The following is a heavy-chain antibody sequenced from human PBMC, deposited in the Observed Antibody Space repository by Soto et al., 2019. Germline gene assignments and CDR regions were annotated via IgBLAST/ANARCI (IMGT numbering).Heavy chain of an antibody. CDR3: AKDPGGDIVVVPAAGYFDY. V-gene: IGHV3-23*01. Sequence: GESLKISCAASGFTFSSYAMSWVRQAPGKGLEWVSAISGSGGSTYYADSMKGRFTISRDNSKNTLYLQMNSLRAEDTAVYYCAKDPGGDIVVVPAAGYFDYWGQGTLVTVSS. D-gene: IGHD2-2*01. CDR2: ISGSGGST. CDR1: GFTFSSYA. J-gene: IGHJ4*02.